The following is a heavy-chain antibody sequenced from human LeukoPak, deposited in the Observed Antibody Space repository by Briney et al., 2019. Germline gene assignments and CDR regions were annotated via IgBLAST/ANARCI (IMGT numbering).Heavy chain of an antibody. CDR1: SGSISNYY. Sequence: PWETLSLTCTVSSGSISNYYWSWIRQPPGKGLEWIGFIYHSGTTHYNPSLKSRVTMSVATSNNQFSLRLSSVTAADTAIYYCARHSGASPHYFDYWGQGALVTVSS. CDR2: IYHSGTT. V-gene: IGHV4-59*08. J-gene: IGHJ4*02. CDR3: ARHSGASPHYFDY. D-gene: IGHD1-26*01.